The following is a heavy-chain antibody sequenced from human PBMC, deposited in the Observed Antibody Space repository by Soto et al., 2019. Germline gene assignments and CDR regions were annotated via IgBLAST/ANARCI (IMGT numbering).Heavy chain of an antibody. CDR1: GFTFSSYA. CDR2: ISYDGSNK. D-gene: IGHD2-15*01. V-gene: IGHV3-30-3*01. CDR3: ARGDREDIAVVVGARPGEYGVDV. J-gene: IGHJ6*02. Sequence: QVQLVESGGGVVQPARSLRLSCAASGFTFSSYAMHWFRQAPGKGLECVAVISYDGSNKFYRDSVKGRFTISRDNSKNTLYLQINSLRYEDTAVYYCARGDREDIAVVVGARPGEYGVDVWGQGTTVTVSS.